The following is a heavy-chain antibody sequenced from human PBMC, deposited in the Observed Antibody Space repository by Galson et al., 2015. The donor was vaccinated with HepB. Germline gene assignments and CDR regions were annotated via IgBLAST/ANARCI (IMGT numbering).Heavy chain of an antibody. V-gene: IGHV4-59*12. Sequence: ETLSLTCTVSGGSISSYYWSWIRQPPGKGLEWIGYIYHGGSTYYSPSLKSRVTISVDRSKNQFSLKLSSVTAADTAVYYCARVRVVTTVTTNYYYGMDVWGQGTKVTVSS. D-gene: IGHD4-17*01. J-gene: IGHJ6*02. CDR3: ARVRVVTTVTTNYYYGMDV. CDR2: IYHGGST. CDR1: GGSISSYY.